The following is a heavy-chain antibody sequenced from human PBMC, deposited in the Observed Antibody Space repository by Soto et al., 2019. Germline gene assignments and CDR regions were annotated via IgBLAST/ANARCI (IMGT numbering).Heavy chain of an antibody. CDR2: IYSSGRT. V-gene: IGHV4-30-4*01. CDR3: ARVGDYDHWFDP. J-gene: IGHJ5*02. D-gene: IGHD4-17*01. Sequence: SETLSLTCTVSGASISSGDYYWSWIRQPPGKGLEWIGYIYSSGRTYYNPSLESRVFISLDTSKKQFSLKLSSVTAADTAVYFCARVGDYDHWFDPWGQGTLVTVSS. CDR1: GASISSGDYY.